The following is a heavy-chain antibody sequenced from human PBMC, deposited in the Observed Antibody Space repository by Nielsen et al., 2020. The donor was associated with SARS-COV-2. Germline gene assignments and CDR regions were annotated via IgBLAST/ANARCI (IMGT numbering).Heavy chain of an antibody. D-gene: IGHD3-3*01. V-gene: IGHV1-46*01. Sequence: WVRQAPGQGLEWMGIINPSGGSTSYAQKFQGRVTMTRDTSTSTVYMELSSLRSEDTAVYYCARGPGSYYDFWSGSLDYNWFDPWGQVTLVTVSS. J-gene: IGHJ5*02. CDR2: INPSGGST. CDR3: ARGPGSYYDFWSGSLDYNWFDP.